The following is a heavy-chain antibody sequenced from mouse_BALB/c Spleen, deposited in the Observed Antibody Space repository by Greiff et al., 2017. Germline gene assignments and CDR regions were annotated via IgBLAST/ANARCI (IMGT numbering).Heavy chain of an antibody. D-gene: IGHD1-1*01. CDR3: ARDKGGSSPMDY. Sequence: EVKVVESGGGLVQPGGSLRLSCATSGFTFTDYYMSWVRQPPGKALEWLGFIRNKANGYTTEYSASVKGRFTISRDNSQSILYLQMNTLRAEDSATYYCARDKGGSSPMDYWGQGTSVTVSS. CDR1: GFTFTDYY. V-gene: IGHV7-3*02. CDR2: IRNKANGYTT. J-gene: IGHJ4*01.